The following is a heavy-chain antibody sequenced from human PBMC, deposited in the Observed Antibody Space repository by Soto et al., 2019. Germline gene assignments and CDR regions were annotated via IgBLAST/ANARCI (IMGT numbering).Heavy chain of an antibody. J-gene: IGHJ6*02. CDR2: ITSDGSIT. D-gene: IGHD2-2*01. CDR3: ARVTGVCISTSCELYGMDV. CDR1: GFSFSNYW. Sequence: EVQLVESGGGVVQPGGSLRLSCAASGFSFSNYWMHWVRQAPGKGPVWVSRITSDGSITTYADSVKGRFTISRDNAKNTLYLQVNGLRVEDTAVYYCARVTGVCISTSCELYGMDVWGQGTTVTVSS. V-gene: IGHV3-74*01.